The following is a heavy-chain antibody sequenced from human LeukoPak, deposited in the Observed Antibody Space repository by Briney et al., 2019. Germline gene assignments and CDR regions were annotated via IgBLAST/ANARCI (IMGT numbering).Heavy chain of an antibody. V-gene: IGHV3-23*01. CDR3: AKPGTPETTAPHIDY. D-gene: IGHD1-1*01. Sequence: PGGSLRLSCAASGFTFSSYAMSWVRQAPGKGLEWVSAISGSGGSRYYADSVKGRFTLSRDNSKNTLYLQMNSLRAEDTAVYYCAKPGTPETTAPHIDYGGKGTRVTVSS. CDR1: GFTFSSYA. J-gene: IGHJ4*02. CDR2: ISGSGGSR.